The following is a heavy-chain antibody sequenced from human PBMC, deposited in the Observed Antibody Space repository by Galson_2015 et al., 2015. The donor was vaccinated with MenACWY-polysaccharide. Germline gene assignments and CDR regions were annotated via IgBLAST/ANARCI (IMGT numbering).Heavy chain of an antibody. CDR3: AKDVGTDYFDY. CDR2: VSYDGSDT. V-gene: IGHV3-30*18. J-gene: IGHJ4*02. D-gene: IGHD1-1*01. Sequence: SLRLSCAASGFTFSRYGMHWVHQAPGKGLEWVAFVSYDGSDTYYADSVKGRFTISRDNSKNTLYLQMNSLRAEDTAVYYCAKDVGTDYFDYWGQGTLVTVSS. CDR1: GFTFSRYG.